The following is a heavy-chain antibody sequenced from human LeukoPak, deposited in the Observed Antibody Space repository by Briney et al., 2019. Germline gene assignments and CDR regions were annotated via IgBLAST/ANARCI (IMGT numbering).Heavy chain of an antibody. J-gene: IGHJ6*02. CDR2: INAGNGNT. CDR3: ARVGDGSGSSYYYYGMDV. CDR1: GYTFTSYA. V-gene: IGHV1-3*01. D-gene: IGHD3-10*01. Sequence: ASVKVSCKASGYTFTSYAMHWVRQAPGQRLEWMGWINAGNGNTKYSQKFQGRVTITRDTSASTAYMELSSLRSEDTAVYYCARVGDGSGSSYYYYGMDVWGQGTTVTVSS.